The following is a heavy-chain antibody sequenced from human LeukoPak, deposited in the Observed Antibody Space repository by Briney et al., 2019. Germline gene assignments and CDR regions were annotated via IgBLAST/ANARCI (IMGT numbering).Heavy chain of an antibody. J-gene: IGHJ6*02. CDR1: GYTFTGYH. Sequence: ASVKVSCKASGYTFTGYHMHWVRQAPGQGLEWMGWINPNSGGTNYAQKFQGRVTMTRDTSISTAYMELSRLRSDDTAVYYCARVPSYYYYGMDVWGQGTTVTVSS. V-gene: IGHV1-2*02. CDR3: ARVPSYYYYGMDV. CDR2: INPNSGGT.